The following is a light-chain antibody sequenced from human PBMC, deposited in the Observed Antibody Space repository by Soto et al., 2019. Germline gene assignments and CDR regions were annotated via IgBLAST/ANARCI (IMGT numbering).Light chain of an antibody. CDR1: QRVSNN. J-gene: IGKJ5*01. CDR3: QQYDNWPPP. V-gene: IGKV3-15*01. Sequence: EIVMTQSPATLSVSPGERATLSCRASQRVSNNLAWYQQRPGRSPRLLIYATSTRATGIPARFSGSGSGTEFSLTISSLLSEDFAVYYCQQYDNWPPPCGQGTRLEIK. CDR2: ATS.